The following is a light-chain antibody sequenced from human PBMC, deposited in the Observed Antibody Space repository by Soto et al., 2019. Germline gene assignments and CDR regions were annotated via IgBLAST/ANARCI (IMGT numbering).Light chain of an antibody. CDR2: GAS. CDR1: QSVSSN. CDR3: QQYNNWPSWT. J-gene: IGKJ1*01. Sequence: IVMTQSPATLSVSPWERATLSCRASQSVSSNLAWYQQKPGQAPRLLIYGASTRATGIPARFSGSGSGTEFTLTISSLQSEDFAVYYCQQYNNWPSWTFGQGTKVE. V-gene: IGKV3-15*01.